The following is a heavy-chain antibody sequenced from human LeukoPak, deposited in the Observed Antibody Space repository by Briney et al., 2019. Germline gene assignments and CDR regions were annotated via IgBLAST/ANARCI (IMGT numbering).Heavy chain of an antibody. Sequence: SETLSLTCTVSGGSISSYYWSWIRQPAGKGLEWIGRIYTTGSTNYNPSLKSRVTMSVDTSKNQFSLKLNSVTAADTAVYYCGRSGVANYSYMDVWGKGTTVTVSS. CDR1: GGSISSYY. CDR3: GRSGVANYSYMDV. J-gene: IGHJ6*03. V-gene: IGHV4-4*07. D-gene: IGHD7-27*01. CDR2: IYTTGST.